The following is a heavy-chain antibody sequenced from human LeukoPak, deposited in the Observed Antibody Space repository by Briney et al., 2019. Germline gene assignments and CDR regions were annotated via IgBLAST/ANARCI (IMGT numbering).Heavy chain of an antibody. J-gene: IGHJ4*02. D-gene: IGHD3-22*01. CDR2: ISSSGSAI. CDR1: GFTFSSYE. CDR3: AREKLSFFDSSGYFDY. Sequence: QPGGSLRLSCAASGFTFSSYEMNWVRQAPGKGLEWVSFISSSGSAIHYADSVRGRFTISRDNAKNSLYLQMSRLRAEDTAVYYCAREKLSFFDSSGYFDYWGQGTLVTVSS. V-gene: IGHV3-48*03.